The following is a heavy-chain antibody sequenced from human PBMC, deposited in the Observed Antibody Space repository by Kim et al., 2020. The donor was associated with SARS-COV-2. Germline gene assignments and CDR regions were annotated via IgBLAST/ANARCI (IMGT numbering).Heavy chain of an antibody. D-gene: IGHD3-10*01. Sequence: GGSLRLSCAASGFNFSSYSMTWVRQAPGKGLEWVLYISRSGSTKYYADSVKGRFTISRDNAKNSLYLQLSSLRAEDTAVYYCARRGMSLWVEESDYFDLWGEGTVVTVSS. CDR3: ARRGMSLWVEESDYFDL. CDR1: GFNFSSYS. CDR2: ISRSGSTK. J-gene: IGHJ4*02. V-gene: IGHV3-48*04.